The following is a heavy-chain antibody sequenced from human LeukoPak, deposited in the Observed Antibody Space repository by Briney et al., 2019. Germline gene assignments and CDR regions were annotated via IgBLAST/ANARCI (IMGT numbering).Heavy chain of an antibody. D-gene: IGHD6-6*01. CDR3: ARQGPRNIAAHFLDY. CDR2: IYHSGST. Sequence: SETLSLTCTVSGYSISSGYYWGWIRQPPGKGLEWIGSIYHSGSTYYNPSLKSRVTISVDTSKNHFSLKLSSVTAADTAVYYCARQGPRNIAAHFLDYWGQGTLVTVSS. CDR1: GYSISSGYY. J-gene: IGHJ4*02. V-gene: IGHV4-38-2*02.